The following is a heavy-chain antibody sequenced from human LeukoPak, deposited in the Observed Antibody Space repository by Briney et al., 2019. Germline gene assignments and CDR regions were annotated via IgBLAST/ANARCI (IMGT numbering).Heavy chain of an antibody. V-gene: IGHV4-31*03. CDR3: ARDRYGVYDFDY. CDR2: IYYSGTT. Sequence: SETLSLTCTVSGGSISSGDYYWGWLRQHPGRGLEWIGYIYYSGTTYYNPSLRSRVTISVDTSKNQFSLKLNSVTAADTAVYYCARDRYGVYDFDYWGQGTLVTVSS. CDR1: GGSISSGDYY. J-gene: IGHJ4*02. D-gene: IGHD5/OR15-5a*01.